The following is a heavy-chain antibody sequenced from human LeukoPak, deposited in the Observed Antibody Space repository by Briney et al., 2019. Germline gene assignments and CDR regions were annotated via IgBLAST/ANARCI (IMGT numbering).Heavy chain of an antibody. J-gene: IGHJ4*02. V-gene: IGHV3-23*01. CDR1: GFTFSSYA. CDR2: ISGSGGST. D-gene: IGHD6-19*01. Sequence: GGSLRLSCAASGFTFSSYAMSWVRQAPGKGLEWVSAISGSGGSTYYADSVKGRFTISRDDSKNTLFLQMNSLRDEDTAVYYCAKDTAVAGLYYFDYWGQGTLVTVSS. CDR3: AKDTAVAGLYYFDY.